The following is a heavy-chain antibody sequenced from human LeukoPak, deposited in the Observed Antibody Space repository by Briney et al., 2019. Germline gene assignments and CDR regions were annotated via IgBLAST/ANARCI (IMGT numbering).Heavy chain of an antibody. CDR2: ITHNGTT. CDR3: ATTPCARQLPSYFDY. Sequence: PSGALSLTCSGSGGSISGSCWSWIRQSPAMGLEGIGYITHNGTTRFNPSLHSRATLSIDTSKNQFSLNLRSVTAADTAIYYCATTPCARQLPSYFDYWGQGNLVTVSS. CDR1: GGSISGSC. J-gene: IGHJ4*02. V-gene: IGHV4-59*01. D-gene: IGHD5-18*01.